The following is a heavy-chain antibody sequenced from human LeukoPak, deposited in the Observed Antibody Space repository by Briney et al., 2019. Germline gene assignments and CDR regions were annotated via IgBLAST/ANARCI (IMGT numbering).Heavy chain of an antibody. Sequence: ASVKVSCKASGYTFTCYYMHWVRQAPGQGLEWMGWINPNSGGTNYAQKFQGRVTMTRDTSISTAYMELSRLRSDDTAVYYCARGEGSGHYYYYYGMDVWGQGTTVTVSS. CDR3: ARGEGSGHYYYYYGMDV. V-gene: IGHV1-2*02. CDR1: GYTFTCYY. J-gene: IGHJ6*02. CDR2: INPNSGGT. D-gene: IGHD6-19*01.